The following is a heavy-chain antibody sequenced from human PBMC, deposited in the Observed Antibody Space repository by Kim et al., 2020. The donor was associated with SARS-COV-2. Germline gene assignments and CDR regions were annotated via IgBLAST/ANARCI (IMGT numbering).Heavy chain of an antibody. Sequence: IYHDGSTKYYADSVKGRFTIYRDNSKNTLYLQMNSLRVDDTAVYYCANFEYWGQGTLVTVSS. J-gene: IGHJ4*02. CDR3: ANFEY. V-gene: IGHV3-33*06. CDR2: IYHDGSTK.